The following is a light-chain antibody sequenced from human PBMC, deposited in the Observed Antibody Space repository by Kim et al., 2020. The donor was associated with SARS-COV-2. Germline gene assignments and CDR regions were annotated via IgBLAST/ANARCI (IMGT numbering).Light chain of an antibody. CDR3: NSRDSSGNQYV. CDR1: SLRSYY. J-gene: IGLJ1*01. Sequence: SSELTQDPAVSVALGQTVRITCQGDSLRSYYASWYQQKPGQAPLLVIYGKNNRPSGIPDRFSGSDSGNTASLTITGAQAEDEADYYCNSRDSSGNQYVF. V-gene: IGLV3-19*01. CDR2: GKN.